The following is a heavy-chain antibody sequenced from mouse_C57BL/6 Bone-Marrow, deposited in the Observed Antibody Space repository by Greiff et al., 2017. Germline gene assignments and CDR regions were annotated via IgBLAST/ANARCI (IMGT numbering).Heavy chain of an antibody. V-gene: IGHV7-3*01. J-gene: IGHJ4*01. D-gene: IGHD2-5*01. CDR2: IRNKANGYTK. CDR3: ARFYYSNYDYAMDY. CDR1: GFTFTDYY. Sequence: EVQLQESGGGLVQPGGSLSLSCAASGFTFTDYYMSWVRQPPGKALEWLGFIRNKANGYTKETGASVKGRFTISRDNSQSILYIQMNALRAEDSSTYYCARFYYSNYDYAMDYWGQGTSVTVSS.